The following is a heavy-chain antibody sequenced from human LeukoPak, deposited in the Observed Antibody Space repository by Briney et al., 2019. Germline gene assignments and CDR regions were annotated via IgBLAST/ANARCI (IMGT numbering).Heavy chain of an antibody. CDR2: ISYSGTT. J-gene: IGHJ5*02. V-gene: IGHV4-39*07. CDR3: ARRRLLGYSSSPTVNWFDP. D-gene: IGHD6-13*01. CDR1: GGSISSSNYY. Sequence: PSETLSLTCTVSGGSISSSNYYWGWIRQPPGKGLEWIGSISYSGTTYYNPSLKSRVTISVDTSKNQFSLKLSSVTAADTAVYYCARRRLLGYSSSPTVNWFDPWGQGTLVTVSS.